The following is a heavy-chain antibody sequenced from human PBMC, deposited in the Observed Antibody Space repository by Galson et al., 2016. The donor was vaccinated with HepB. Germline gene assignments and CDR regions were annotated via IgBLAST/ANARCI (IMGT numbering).Heavy chain of an antibody. D-gene: IGHD3-22*01. Sequence: SLRLSCAASGFTFSSYRMNWVRQAPGKGLEWVSSISRGSAYTYYADSLKGRFTISRNNAKNSLYLQLNSLRAEDTAVYYCARDGSRGHSDAFDIWGQGTMVTVSS. J-gene: IGHJ3*02. V-gene: IGHV3-21*01. CDR1: GFTFSSYR. CDR3: ARDGSRGHSDAFDI. CDR2: ISRGSAYT.